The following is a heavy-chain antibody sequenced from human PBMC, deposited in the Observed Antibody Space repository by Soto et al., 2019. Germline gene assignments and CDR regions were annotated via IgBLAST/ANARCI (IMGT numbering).Heavy chain of an antibody. CDR2: IYYSGST. D-gene: IGHD1-1*01. Sequence: SETLSLTCAVYGGSFSGYYWTWIRQPPGKGLEWIGYIYYSGSTNYNPSLKSRVTISVDTSKNQFSLKLSSVTAADTAVYYCARRYGYSFDYWGQGTLVTVSS. CDR3: ARRYGYSFDY. J-gene: IGHJ4*02. V-gene: IGHV4-59*08. CDR1: GGSFSGYY.